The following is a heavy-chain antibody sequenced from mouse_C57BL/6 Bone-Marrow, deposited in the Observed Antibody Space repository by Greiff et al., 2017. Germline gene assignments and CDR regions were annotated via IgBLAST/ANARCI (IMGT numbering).Heavy chain of an antibody. CDR3: TTYYYGSSFCDD. V-gene: IGHV14-4*01. Sequence: EVKLVESGAELVRPGASVKLSCTASGFNIKDDYMHWVKQRPEQGLEWIGWIDPENGDTEYASKFQGKATITADTSSNTAYLQLSSLTSEDTAVYYCTTYYYGSSFCDDWGQGTTLTVSA. CDR1: GFNIKDDY. D-gene: IGHD1-1*01. CDR2: IDPENGDT. J-gene: IGHJ2*01.